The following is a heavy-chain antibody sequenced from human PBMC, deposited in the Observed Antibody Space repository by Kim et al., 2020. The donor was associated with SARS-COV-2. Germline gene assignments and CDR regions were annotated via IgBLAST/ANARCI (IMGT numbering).Heavy chain of an antibody. V-gene: IGHV3-23*03. CDR3: AKSATAMVDTAYDY. Sequence: ADPGKGRFTISRDNSKNTLYLQRNSLRAEDTAVYYCAKSATAMVDTAYDYWGQGTLVTVSS. J-gene: IGHJ4*02. D-gene: IGHD5-18*01.